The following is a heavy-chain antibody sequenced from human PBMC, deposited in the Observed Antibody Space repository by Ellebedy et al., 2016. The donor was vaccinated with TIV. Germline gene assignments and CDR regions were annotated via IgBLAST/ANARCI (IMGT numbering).Heavy chain of an antibody. CDR1: GFTFSSYE. Sequence: GESLKISCAASGFTFSSYEMNWVRQAPGKGLEWVSYISSSGSAIYYADSVKGRFTISRDNAKNSLFLQMNSLRGEDTAVYYCARAIVGFDYWGQGTLVTVSS. J-gene: IGHJ4*02. D-gene: IGHD1-26*01. CDR3: ARAIVGFDY. V-gene: IGHV3-48*03. CDR2: ISSSGSAI.